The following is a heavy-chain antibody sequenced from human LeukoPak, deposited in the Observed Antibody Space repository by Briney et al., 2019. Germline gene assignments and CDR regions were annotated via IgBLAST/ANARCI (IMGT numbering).Heavy chain of an antibody. CDR1: GFTFSSYW. CDR2: IKQDGSEK. CDR3: ARDFGTMVRGLSKDY. Sequence: GGSLRLSCAASGFTFSSYWMSWVRQALGKGLEWVANIKQDGSEKYYVDSVKGRFTISRDNAKNSLYLQMNSLRAEDTAVYYCARDFGTMVRGLSKDYWGQGTLVTVSS. V-gene: IGHV3-7*01. J-gene: IGHJ4*02. D-gene: IGHD3-10*01.